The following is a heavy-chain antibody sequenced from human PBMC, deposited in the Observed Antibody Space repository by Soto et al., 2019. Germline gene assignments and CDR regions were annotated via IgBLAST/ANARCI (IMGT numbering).Heavy chain of an antibody. CDR2: ISSNGGST. D-gene: IGHD3-3*01. CDR3: VKVNKFLEWLPQGAFDI. CDR1: GFTVSSYA. J-gene: IGHJ3*02. Sequence: GGXLRLSCSASGFTVSSYAMHWVRQAPGKGLEYVSAISSNGGSTYYADSVKGRFTISRDNSKNTLYLQMSSLRAEDTAVYYCVKVNKFLEWLPQGAFDIWGQGTMVTVSS. V-gene: IGHV3-64D*06.